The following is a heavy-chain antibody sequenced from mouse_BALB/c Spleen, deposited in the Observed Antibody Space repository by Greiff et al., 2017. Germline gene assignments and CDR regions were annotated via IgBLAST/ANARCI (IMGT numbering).Heavy chain of an antibody. J-gene: IGHJ4*01. D-gene: IGHD2-4*01. V-gene: IGHV1S34*01. CDR2: ISCYNGAT. CDR3: ARRAITTHYAMDY. CDR1: GYSFTGYY. Sequence: LVKTGASVKISCKASGYSFTGYYMHWVKQSHGKSLEWIGYISCYNGATSYNQKFKGKATFTVDTSSSTAYMQFNSLTSEDSAVYYCARRAITTHYAMDYWGQGTSVTVSS.